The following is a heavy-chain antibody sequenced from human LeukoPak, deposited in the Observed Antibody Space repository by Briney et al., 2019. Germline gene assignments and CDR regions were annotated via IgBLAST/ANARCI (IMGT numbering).Heavy chain of an antibody. CDR1: GFTFSPYF. CDR3: ARDGTYGDYNYYYGLDV. J-gene: IGHJ6*02. CDR2: ISGSSSTI. D-gene: IGHD4-17*01. V-gene: IGHV3-48*02. Sequence: GESLKISCKGFGFTFSPYFMNWVRQAPGKGLEWVSYISGSSSTIYYADSVKGRFTISRDNAKNSLYLQMNSLRDEDTAVYYCARDGTYGDYNYYYGLDVWGQGTPVTVSS.